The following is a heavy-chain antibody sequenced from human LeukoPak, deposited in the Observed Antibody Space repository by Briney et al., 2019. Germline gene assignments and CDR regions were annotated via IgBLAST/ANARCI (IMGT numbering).Heavy chain of an antibody. D-gene: IGHD3-10*01. CDR2: ISSSGSTI. CDR3: AKQYYYGSGRTWYFDY. V-gene: IGHV3-11*04. J-gene: IGHJ4*02. CDR1: GFTFSDYY. Sequence: KAGGSLRLSCAASGFTFSDYYMGWIRQAPGKGLEWVSYISSSGSTIYYADSVKGRFTISRDNSKNTLYLQMSSLRAEDTAVYYCAKQYYYGSGRTWYFDYWGQGTLVTVSS.